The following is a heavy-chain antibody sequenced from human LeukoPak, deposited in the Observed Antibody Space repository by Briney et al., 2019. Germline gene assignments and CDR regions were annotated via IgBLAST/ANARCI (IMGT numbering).Heavy chain of an antibody. V-gene: IGHV3-48*03. CDR1: GFTLSSYE. D-gene: IGHD2-21*02. Sequence: PGGSLRLSCAASGFTLSSYEMNWVRQAPGKGLEWVSYISSSGGTIYYADSVKGRATISRDNAKNSLYLQMNSLRAEDTAVYYCARPAYCGGNCYYFPDYWGQGTLVTVSS. J-gene: IGHJ4*02. CDR3: ARPAYCGGNCYYFPDY. CDR2: ISSSGGTI.